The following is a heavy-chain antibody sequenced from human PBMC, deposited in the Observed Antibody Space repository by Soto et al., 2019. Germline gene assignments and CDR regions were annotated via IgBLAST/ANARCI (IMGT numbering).Heavy chain of an antibody. CDR2: ISYDGSNK. Sequence: LRPSCAASGFTFSSYGMHWVRQAPGKGLEWVAVISYDGSNKYYADSVKGRFTISRDNSKNTLYLQMNSLRAEDTAVYYCAKVATHYYYSGMDVWGQGTTVTVSS. CDR3: AKVATHYYYSGMDV. V-gene: IGHV3-30*18. J-gene: IGHJ6*02. CDR1: GFTFSSYG. D-gene: IGHD1-1*01.